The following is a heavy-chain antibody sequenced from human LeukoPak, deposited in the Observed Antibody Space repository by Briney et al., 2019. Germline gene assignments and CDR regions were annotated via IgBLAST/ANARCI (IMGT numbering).Heavy chain of an antibody. CDR1: GFTFSDYY. D-gene: IGHD4-17*01. V-gene: IGHV3-11*03. J-gene: IGHJ4*02. Sequence: GGSLRLSCADSGFTFSDYYMSWMRPAPGKGREWVSYISSSSTYTNYADSVKGRFTISRDNARNSLYLQMSSLRADDTAVYYCARRMTSGTTFDYWGQGTLVTVSS. CDR3: ARRMTSGTTFDY. CDR2: ISSSSTYT.